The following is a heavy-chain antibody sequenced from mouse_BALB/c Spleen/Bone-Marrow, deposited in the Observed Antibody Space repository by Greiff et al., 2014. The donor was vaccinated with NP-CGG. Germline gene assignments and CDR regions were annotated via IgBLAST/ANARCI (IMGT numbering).Heavy chain of an antibody. CDR2: INPSNGRT. V-gene: IGHV1S81*02. CDR1: GYTFTSYW. CDR3: ARRYYGSSYLLDY. D-gene: IGHD1-1*01. J-gene: IGHJ2*01. Sequence: QVQLQQSGAELVKPGASVKLSCKASGYTFTSYWMHWGKQRPGQGLDWIGEINPSNGRTNYNEKFRSKATLTVDKSSSTAYMQLSSLTSEDSAVYYCARRYYGSSYLLDYWGQGTTLTVSS.